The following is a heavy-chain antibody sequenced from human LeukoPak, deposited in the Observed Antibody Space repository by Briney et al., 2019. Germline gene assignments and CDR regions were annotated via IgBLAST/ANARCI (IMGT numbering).Heavy chain of an antibody. CDR3: ARAKKNCSSTSCYWFWFDP. Sequence: PSETLSLTCAVYGGSFSGYYWSWIRQTPGKGVEWIGEINHSGRTNYNPSPKSRVTISVDTSKNQFSLKLSSVTAADTAVYYCARAKKNCSSTSCYWFWFDPWGQGTLVTVSS. V-gene: IGHV4-34*01. CDR2: INHSGRT. CDR1: GGSFSGYY. J-gene: IGHJ5*02. D-gene: IGHD2-2*01.